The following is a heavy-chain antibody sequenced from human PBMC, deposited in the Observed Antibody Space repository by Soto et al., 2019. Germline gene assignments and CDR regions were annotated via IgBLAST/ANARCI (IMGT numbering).Heavy chain of an antibody. D-gene: IGHD5-12*01. J-gene: IGHJ5*02. V-gene: IGHV1-69*13. CDR2: IIPIFGTA. Sequence: SVKVSCKASGGTFSSYAISWVRQAPGQGLEWMGGIIPIFGTANYAQKFQGRVTITADESTSTAYMELTSLTSKDTAVYYCARDSPIGSTYSGYDAIDAWGQGTLVTVAS. CDR3: ARDSPIGSTYSGYDAIDA. CDR1: GGTFSSYA.